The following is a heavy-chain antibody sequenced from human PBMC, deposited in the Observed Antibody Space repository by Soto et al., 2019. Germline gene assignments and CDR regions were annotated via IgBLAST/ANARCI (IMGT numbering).Heavy chain of an antibody. V-gene: IGHV3-30*03. CDR1: GFTFRNYA. J-gene: IGHJ6*02. CDR2: ISYDGNKK. Sequence: GGSLRLSCAASGFTFRNYAMHWVRQAPGKGLEWVAIISYDGNKKFLADSVKGRFTISRDDSKNTLDLQMNSLRAEDTAVYYCARDLRVKGYRSGWDFYYGMDVWGQGTAVTVSS. D-gene: IGHD6-19*01. CDR3: ARDLRVKGYRSGWDFYYGMDV.